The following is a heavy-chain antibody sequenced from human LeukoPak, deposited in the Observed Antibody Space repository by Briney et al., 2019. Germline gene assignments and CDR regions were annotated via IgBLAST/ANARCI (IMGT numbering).Heavy chain of an antibody. Sequence: GGSLRLSCAASGFTFSSYGMHWVRQAPGKGLEWVAVISYDGSNKYYADSVKGRFTISRDNSKNTLYLQMNSLRAEDTAVYYCAKDYDSSGLLDYWGQGTLVTVSS. CDR3: AKDYDSSGLLDY. CDR2: ISYDGSNK. V-gene: IGHV3-30*18. D-gene: IGHD3-22*01. J-gene: IGHJ4*02. CDR1: GFTFSSYG.